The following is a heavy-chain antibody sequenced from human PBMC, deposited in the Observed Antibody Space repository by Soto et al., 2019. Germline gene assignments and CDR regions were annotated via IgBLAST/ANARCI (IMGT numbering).Heavy chain of an antibody. CDR1: GFTFSDYY. V-gene: IGHV3-11*05. CDR3: ARGYSSSWSDAFDI. CDR2: ISSNSSYT. Sequence: GGSLRLSCAASGFTFSDYYMSWIRQAPGKGLEWVSYISSNSSYTNYADSVKGRFTISRDNAKNSLYLQMNSLRAEDTAVYYCARGYSSSWSDAFDIWGQGTMVTVSS. D-gene: IGHD6-13*01. J-gene: IGHJ3*02.